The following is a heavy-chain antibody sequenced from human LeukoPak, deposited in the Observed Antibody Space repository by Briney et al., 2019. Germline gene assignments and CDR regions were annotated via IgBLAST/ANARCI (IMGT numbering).Heavy chain of an antibody. Sequence: TSETLSLTCAVYGGSFSGYYWSWIRQPPGKGLEWIGEINHSGSTNYNPSLKSRVTISVDTSKNQFSLKLSSVTAADTAVYYCARGAVGWSNCALDYWGQGTLVTVSS. J-gene: IGHJ4*02. D-gene: IGHD1-1*01. CDR2: INHSGST. V-gene: IGHV4-34*01. CDR1: GGSFSGYY. CDR3: ARGAVGWSNCALDY.